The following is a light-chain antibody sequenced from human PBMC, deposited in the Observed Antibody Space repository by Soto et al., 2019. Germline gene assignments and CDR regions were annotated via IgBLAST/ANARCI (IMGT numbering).Light chain of an antibody. V-gene: IGLV2-14*01. CDR3: CSYTKANIWV. J-gene: IGLJ3*02. CDR2: EDD. CDR1: SSDINSYKF. Sequence: QSALTQPASVSASPGQSITISCTGSSSDINSYKFVSWYQVLPGKAPKLIIYEDDYRPPEISSRFSASKSGNTASLTISGVQLEDDSHYFCCSYTKANIWVFGGGTQLTVL.